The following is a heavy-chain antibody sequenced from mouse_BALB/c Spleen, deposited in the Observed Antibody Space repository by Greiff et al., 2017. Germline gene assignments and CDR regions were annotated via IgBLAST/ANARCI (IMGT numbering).Heavy chain of an antibody. D-gene: IGHD2-3*01. CDR2: INPSTGYT. CDR1: GYTFTSYW. V-gene: IGHV1-7*01. Sequence: VQLLQSGAELAKPGASVKMSCKASGYTFTSYWMHWVKQRPGQGLEWIGYINPSTGYTEYNQKFKDKATLTADKSSSTAYMQLSSLTSEDSAVYYCARVGDGQYYFDYWGQGTTLTVSA. CDR3: ARVGDGQYYFDY. J-gene: IGHJ2*01.